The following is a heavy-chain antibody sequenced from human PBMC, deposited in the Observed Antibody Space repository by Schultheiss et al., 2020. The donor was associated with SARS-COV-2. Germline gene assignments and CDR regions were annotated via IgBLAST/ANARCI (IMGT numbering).Heavy chain of an antibody. J-gene: IGHJ3*02. CDR2: INHSGST. D-gene: IGHD2-2*01. CDR3: ARDYQYCSSTSCPGDAFDI. CDR1: GGSFSGYY. V-gene: IGHV4-34*01. Sequence: TLSLTCAVYGGSFSGYYWSWIRQPPGKGLEWIGEINHSGSTNYNPSLKSRVTISVDTSKNQFSLKLSSVTAADTAVYYCARDYQYCSSTSCPGDAFDIWGQGTMVTVSS.